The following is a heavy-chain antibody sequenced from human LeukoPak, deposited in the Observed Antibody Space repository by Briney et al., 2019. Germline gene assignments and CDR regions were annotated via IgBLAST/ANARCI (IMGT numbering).Heavy chain of an antibody. CDR2: INPNSGGT. CDR3: ARGSRALWFGELSYWYFDL. D-gene: IGHD3-10*01. CDR1: GYTFTGYY. V-gene: IGHV1-2*02. Sequence: GASVKVSCKASGYTFTGYYMHWARQAPGQGLEWMGWINPNSGGTNYAQKFQGRVTMTRDTSISTAYMELSRLRSDDTAVYYCARGSRALWFGELSYWYFDLWGRGTLVTVSS. J-gene: IGHJ2*01.